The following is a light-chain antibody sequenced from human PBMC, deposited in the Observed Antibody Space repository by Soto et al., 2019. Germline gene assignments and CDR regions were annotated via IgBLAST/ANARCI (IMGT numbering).Light chain of an antibody. CDR3: QHYNSYQYT. Sequence: DIQMTQSPSTLSAPVGDRVTITCRASQSISSWLAWYQQKPGKAPKLLIYDASSLESGVPSRFSGSGSGTEFTLTISSLQTDDFASYYCQHYNSYQYTFGQGTKLEIK. V-gene: IGKV1-5*01. CDR1: QSISSW. J-gene: IGKJ2*01. CDR2: DAS.